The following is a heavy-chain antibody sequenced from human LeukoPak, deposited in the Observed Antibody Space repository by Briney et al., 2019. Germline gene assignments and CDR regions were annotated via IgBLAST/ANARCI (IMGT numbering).Heavy chain of an antibody. D-gene: IGHD1-1*01. J-gene: IGHJ4*02. CDR1: QFTFSSYA. CDR2: IDDSGSTT. Sequence: GGSLRLSCAASQFTFSSYAMSWVRQAPGKGLERVSTIDDSGSTTYYADSVKGRFTISRDNSKSTLFLQMNSLRAEDTAIYYCAKDQHNWNQGYFDYWGQGTLVTVSS. CDR3: AKDQHNWNQGYFDY. V-gene: IGHV3-23*01.